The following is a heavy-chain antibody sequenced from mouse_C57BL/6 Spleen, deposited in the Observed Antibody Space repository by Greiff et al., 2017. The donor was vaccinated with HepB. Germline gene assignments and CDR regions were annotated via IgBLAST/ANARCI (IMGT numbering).Heavy chain of an antibody. CDR3: ARGITGRGDY. J-gene: IGHJ2*01. Sequence: EVKLEESGGGLVKPGGSLKLSCAASGFTFSDYGMHWVRQAPEKGLEWVAYISSGSSTIYYADTVKGRFTISRDNAKNTLFLQMTSLRSEDTAMYYCARGITGRGDYWGQGTTLTVSS. V-gene: IGHV5-17*01. CDR1: GFTFSDYG. CDR2: ISSGSSTI. D-gene: IGHD4-1*01.